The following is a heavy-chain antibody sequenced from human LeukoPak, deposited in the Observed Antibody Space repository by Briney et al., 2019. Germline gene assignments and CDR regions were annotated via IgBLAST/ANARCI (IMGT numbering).Heavy chain of an antibody. CDR1: EFIFSNYA. D-gene: IGHD3-22*01. J-gene: IGHJ6*02. Sequence: GGSLRLSCAASEFIFSNYAMSWVRQAPGKGLEWVAVISYDGSNKYYADSVKGRFTISRDNSKNTLYLQMNSLRAEDTAVYYCAKAVSSGYSYPINYYYGMDVWGQGTTVTVSS. V-gene: IGHV3-30*18. CDR3: AKAVSSGYSYPINYYYGMDV. CDR2: ISYDGSNK.